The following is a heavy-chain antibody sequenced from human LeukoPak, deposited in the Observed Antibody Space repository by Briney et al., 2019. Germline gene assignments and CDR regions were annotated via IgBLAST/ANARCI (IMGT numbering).Heavy chain of an antibody. D-gene: IGHD3-10*01. J-gene: IGHJ4*02. V-gene: IGHV3-30-3*01. Sequence: GGSLRLSCAASGFTFRSYVIHWVRQAPGKGLEWVAVTSSDLNVKLYADSVKGRFTISRDNSRSTLYLQMNSLRPEDTAIYYCAREGYYGSGSPPSLYFGYWGQGTLVTVSS. CDR3: AREGYYGSGSPPSLYFGY. CDR1: GFTFRSYV. CDR2: TSSDLNVK.